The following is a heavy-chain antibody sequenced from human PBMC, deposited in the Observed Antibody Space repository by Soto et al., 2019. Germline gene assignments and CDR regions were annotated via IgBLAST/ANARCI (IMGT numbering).Heavy chain of an antibody. D-gene: IGHD5-18*01. J-gene: IGHJ4*02. CDR2: INWNGGST. CDR1: GFSFDDYG. CDR3: AKIPPGYSYGYFYFDY. V-gene: IGHV3-20*04. Sequence: GGSLRLSCAASGFSFDDYGMNWVRQAPGKGLEWVSGINWNGGSTSYADSVKGRFTISRDNSKNTLYLQMNSLRAEDTAVYYCAKIPPGYSYGYFYFDYWGQGTLVTVSS.